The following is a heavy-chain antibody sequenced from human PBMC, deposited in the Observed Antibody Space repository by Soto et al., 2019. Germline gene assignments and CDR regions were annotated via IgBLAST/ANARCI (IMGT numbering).Heavy chain of an antibody. J-gene: IGHJ3*02. Sequence: GASVKVSCKASGYTFTGYYMHWVRQAPGQGLEWMGWINPNSGGTNYAQKFQGWVTMTRDTSISTAYMELSRLRSDDTAVYYCARDSVRILSYNWNAGRGGAFDIWGQGTMVTVSS. D-gene: IGHD1-20*01. CDR2: INPNSGGT. CDR3: ARDSVRILSYNWNAGRGGAFDI. CDR1: GYTFTGYY. V-gene: IGHV1-2*04.